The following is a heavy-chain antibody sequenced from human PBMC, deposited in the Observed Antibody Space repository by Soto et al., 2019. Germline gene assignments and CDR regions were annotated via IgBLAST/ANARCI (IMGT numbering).Heavy chain of an antibody. Sequence: SETLSLTCTVSGGSISSGGYYWSWFRQHPGKGLEWIGYIYYSGSTYYNPSLKSRVTISVDTSKNQFSLKLSSVTAADTAVYYCARAQSLRIYYFDYWGQGTLVTVSS. J-gene: IGHJ4*02. CDR2: IYYSGST. CDR1: GGSISSGGYY. CDR3: ARAQSLRIYYFDY. V-gene: IGHV4-31*03.